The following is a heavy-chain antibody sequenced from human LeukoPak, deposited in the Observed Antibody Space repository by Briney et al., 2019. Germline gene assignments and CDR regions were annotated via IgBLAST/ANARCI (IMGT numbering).Heavy chain of an antibody. CDR1: GGSISSYY. Sequence: SETLSLTCTVSGGSISSYYWSWIRQPPGKGLEWIGYIYYSGSTNYNPSLKSRVTISVDTSKNQFSLKVSSVTAADTAVYYCARVDTAMAHWGQGTLVTVSS. J-gene: IGHJ4*02. V-gene: IGHV4-59*12. CDR2: IYYSGST. D-gene: IGHD5-18*01. CDR3: ARVDTAMAH.